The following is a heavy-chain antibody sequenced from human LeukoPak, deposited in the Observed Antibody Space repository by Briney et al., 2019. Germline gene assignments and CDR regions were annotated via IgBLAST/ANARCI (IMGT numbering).Heavy chain of an antibody. CDR1: GGTFSSYA. CDR2: IIPIFGTA. D-gene: IGHD1-26*01. Sequence: GASVKVSCKASGGTFSSYAISWVRQAPGQGLEWMGGIIPIFGTANYAQKFQGRATITADESTSTAYMELSSLRSEDTAVYYCARVRRGGGSYPYGMDVWGQGTTVTVSS. J-gene: IGHJ6*02. CDR3: ARVRRGGGSYPYGMDV. V-gene: IGHV1-69*13.